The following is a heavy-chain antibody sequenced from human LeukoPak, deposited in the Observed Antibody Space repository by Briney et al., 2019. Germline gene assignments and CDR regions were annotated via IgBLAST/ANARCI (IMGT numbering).Heavy chain of an antibody. CDR1: GGSFSGYH. Sequence: SETLSLTCAVYGGSFSGYHWSWIRQPPGKGLEWIGEINHSGSTNYNPSLKSRVTISVDTSKNQFSLKLSSVTAADTAVYYCARDWGGRFGELFPLWGQGTLVTVSS. CDR3: ARDWGGRFGELFPL. J-gene: IGHJ4*02. V-gene: IGHV4-34*01. D-gene: IGHD3-10*01. CDR2: INHSGST.